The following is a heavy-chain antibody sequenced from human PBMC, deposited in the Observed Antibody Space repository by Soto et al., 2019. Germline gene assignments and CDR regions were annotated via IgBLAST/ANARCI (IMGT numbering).Heavy chain of an antibody. V-gene: IGHV3-23*01. Sequence: GESLKISCAASGFTFSSYAMSWVRQAPGKGLEWVSAMSGSGGSTYYADSVKGRFTISRDNSKNTLYLQMKSLRAEDTAIYYCAKDGLGYCSSTSCYRHYYYDMDVWGQGTTVTVSS. CDR1: GFTFSSYA. D-gene: IGHD2-2*01. CDR2: MSGSGGST. J-gene: IGHJ6*02. CDR3: AKDGLGYCSSTSCYRHYYYDMDV.